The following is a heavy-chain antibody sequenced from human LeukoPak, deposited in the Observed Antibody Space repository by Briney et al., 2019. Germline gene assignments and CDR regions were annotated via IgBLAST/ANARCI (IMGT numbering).Heavy chain of an antibody. CDR1: GDSITNTF. V-gene: IGHV4-4*07. CDR3: ARAVAAAPVGHHFYYIDV. J-gene: IGHJ6*03. D-gene: IGHD2-15*01. CDR2: IYNDGTT. Sequence: PSETLSLTCTVSGDSITNTFVNWIRQPAGKGLEWIGRIYNDGTTDYNPSLKSRVIMSVDASKKQFSLKLTSVTSADTAVYYCARAVAAAPVGHHFYYIDVWGTGTTVTVSS.